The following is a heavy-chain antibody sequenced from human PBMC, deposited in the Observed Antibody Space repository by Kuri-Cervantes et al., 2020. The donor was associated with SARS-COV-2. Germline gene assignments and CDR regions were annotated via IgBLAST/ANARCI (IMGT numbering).Heavy chain of an antibody. CDR1: GFTFSSYW. V-gene: IGHV3-30-3*01. J-gene: IGHJ4*02. CDR3: ARDPHNY. Sequence: GESLKISCAVSGFTFSSYWMHWVRQAPGKGLEWVAVISYDGSNKYYADSVKGRFTISRDNSKNTLYLQMNSLRAEDAAVYYCARDPHNYWGQGTLVTVSS. D-gene: IGHD5-24*01. CDR2: ISYDGSNK.